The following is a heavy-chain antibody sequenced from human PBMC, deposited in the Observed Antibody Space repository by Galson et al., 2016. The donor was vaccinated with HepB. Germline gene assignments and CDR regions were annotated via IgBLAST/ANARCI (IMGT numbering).Heavy chain of an antibody. Sequence: PALVKPTQTLTLTCTFSGFSLSTNAMSVIWIRQPPGKALEWLALVDWDDNEYFNTSLETRLTISKDTSKNQVVLTMTNMSPVDTATYNCTRSPYAGSFSFDNWGPGILVTGSS. V-gene: IGHV2-70*01. CDR2: VDWDDNE. CDR1: GFSLSTNAMS. D-gene: IGHD1-26*01. J-gene: IGHJ4*02. CDR3: TRSPYAGSFSFDN.